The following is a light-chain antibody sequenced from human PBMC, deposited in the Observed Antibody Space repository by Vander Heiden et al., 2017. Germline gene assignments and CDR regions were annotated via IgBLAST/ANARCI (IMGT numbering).Light chain of an antibody. CDR1: SSDVGGYNY. J-gene: IGLJ3*02. Sequence: QSALTQPPSASGSPGQSVTLSCTGPSSDVGGYNYVSWYQQHPGKAPKLMIYEVSKRPSGVPDRFSGSKSGNTASLTVSGLQAEDEADYYCSAYAGSNNLGVFGGGTKLTVL. CDR3: SAYAGSNNLGV. V-gene: IGLV2-8*01. CDR2: EVS.